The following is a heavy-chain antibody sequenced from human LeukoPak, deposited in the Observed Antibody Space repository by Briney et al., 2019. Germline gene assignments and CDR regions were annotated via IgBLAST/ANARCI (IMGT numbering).Heavy chain of an antibody. V-gene: IGHV1-18*01. CDR1: GYTFTSYG. CDR2: ISAYNGNT. CDR3: ARNLIVAGAFDI. Sequence: ASVKVSCKASGYTFTSYGISWVRQAPGQGLEWMGWISAYNGNTNYAQKLQGRVTMTTDTSTSIAYMELGSLRSDDTAVYYCARNLIVAGAFDIWGQGTMVTVSS. D-gene: IGHD5-12*01. J-gene: IGHJ3*02.